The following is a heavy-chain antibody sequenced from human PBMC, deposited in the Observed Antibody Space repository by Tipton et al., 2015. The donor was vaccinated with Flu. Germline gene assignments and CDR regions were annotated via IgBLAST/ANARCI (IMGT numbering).Heavy chain of an antibody. CDR3: VKGTQRFLDWIFDY. D-gene: IGHD3/OR15-3a*01. V-gene: IGHV3-9*01. Sequence: SLRLSCEASGFSFDDYAMHWVRQVPGKGLEWVSSISWNSVSLAFADSVEGRFTIFRDSAKNSLYLQMNSLRTEDTALYFCVKGTQRFLDWIFDYSGQGTPVTVSS. CDR1: GFSFDDYA. CDR2: ISWNSVSL. J-gene: IGHJ4*02.